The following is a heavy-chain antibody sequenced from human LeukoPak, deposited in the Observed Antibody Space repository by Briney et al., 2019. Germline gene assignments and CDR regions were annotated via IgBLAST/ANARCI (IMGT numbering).Heavy chain of an antibody. J-gene: IGHJ4*02. Sequence: SVKVSCKASGGTFSSYAISWVRQAPGQGLEWMGRIIPILGIANYAQKFQGRVTITADKSTSTAYMELSSLRSEDTAVYYCAREVHPRSGWYYFDYWGQRTLVTVSS. CDR3: AREVHPRSGWYYFDY. D-gene: IGHD6-19*01. V-gene: IGHV1-69*04. CDR1: GGTFSSYA. CDR2: IIPILGIA.